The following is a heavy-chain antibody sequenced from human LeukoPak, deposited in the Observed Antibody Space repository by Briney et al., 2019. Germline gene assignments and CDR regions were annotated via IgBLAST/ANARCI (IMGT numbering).Heavy chain of an antibody. V-gene: IGHV1-2*02. J-gene: IGHJ4*02. CDR2: INPNNGDT. Sequence: ASVKVSCKASGYTFTAQYMHWVRQAPGQGLEWMGWINPNNGDTKYAQSFLGRVTMTWDTSTTTAYMELSSLRSDDTAVYFCASYPRSIPTPPFDYWGQGTLVTVSS. CDR1: GYTFTAQY. CDR3: ASYPRSIPTPPFDY. D-gene: IGHD2-21*01.